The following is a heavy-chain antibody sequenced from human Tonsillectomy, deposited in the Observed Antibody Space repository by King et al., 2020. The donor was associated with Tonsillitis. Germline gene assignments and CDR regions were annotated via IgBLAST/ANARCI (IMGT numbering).Heavy chain of an antibody. V-gene: IGHV3-30-3*01. Sequence: HVQLVESGGGVVQPGRSQRLSCKASGFTFRSSAMHWVRQAPGKGLEWVAVISFDGNTKYYADSVKGRFTVSRDNSNNTLYLHMNSLRREDTAVYYCARDFYYISGSYFDNWGQGTLVTVSS. CDR3: ARDFYYISGSYFDN. CDR2: ISFDGNTK. CDR1: GFTFRSSA. J-gene: IGHJ4*02. D-gene: IGHD3-10*01.